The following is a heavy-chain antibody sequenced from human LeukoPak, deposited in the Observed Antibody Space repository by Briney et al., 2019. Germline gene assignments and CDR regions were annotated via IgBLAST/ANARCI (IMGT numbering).Heavy chain of an antibody. D-gene: IGHD5-18*01. J-gene: IGHJ4*02. CDR1: GFTFSTYA. CDR2: ASGRGDTT. V-gene: IGHV3-23*01. CDR3: AKPRGYNYEYYFHY. Sequence: PGGSLRLSCTASGFTFSTYAMSWVRQAPGKGLEWASAASGRGDTTYHADSVKGRFTVSRDVSKNTLFLQMNSLGPEDTAVYYCAKPRGYNYEYYFHYWGQGTLVTVSS.